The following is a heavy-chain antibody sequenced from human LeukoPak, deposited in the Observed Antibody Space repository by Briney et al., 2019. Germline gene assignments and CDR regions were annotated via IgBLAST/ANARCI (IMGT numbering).Heavy chain of an antibody. D-gene: IGHD5-18*01. CDR1: GGTFSSYA. J-gene: IGHJ6*03. CDR2: IIPIFGTA. V-gene: IGHV1-69*05. Sequence: GASVKVSCKASGGTFSSYAISWVRHAPGQGLEWMGGIIPIFGTANYAQKFQGRVTITTDESTSTAYMELSSLRSEDTAVYYCARGRYSYGSKVIPYYYYYMDVWGKWTTVTVSS. CDR3: ARGRYSYGSKVIPYYYYYMDV.